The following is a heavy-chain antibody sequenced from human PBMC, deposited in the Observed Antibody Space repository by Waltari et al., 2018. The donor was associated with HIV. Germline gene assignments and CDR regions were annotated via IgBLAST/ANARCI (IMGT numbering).Heavy chain of an antibody. D-gene: IGHD3-22*01. V-gene: IGHV1-3*01. J-gene: IGHJ4*02. CDR2: INAGNGNT. CDR3: ARVGSYDSSGYRQ. Sequence: QVQLVQSGAVVKKPGASVQVSCKASGYSFPSYAMHWVRQAPGQRLEWMGWINAGNGNTKYSQKFQGRVTITRDTSASTAYMELSSLRSEDTAVYYCARVGSYDSSGYRQWGQGTLVTVSS. CDR1: GYSFPSYA.